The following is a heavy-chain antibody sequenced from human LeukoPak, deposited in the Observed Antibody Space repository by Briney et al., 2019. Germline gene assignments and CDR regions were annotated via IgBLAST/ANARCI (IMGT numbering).Heavy chain of an antibody. CDR1: GGSISSGGYY. CDR2: IYYSGST. V-gene: IGHV4-31*03. D-gene: IGHD3-16*01. J-gene: IGHJ4*02. Sequence: PSQTLSLSCTVSGGSISSGGYYWRWIRQHPGKGLEWIGYIYYSGSTYYNPSLKSRVTISVDTSKNQFSLKLSSVTAADTAVYYCARAGGFFSPFGYWGQGTLVTVSS. CDR3: ARAGGFFSPFGY.